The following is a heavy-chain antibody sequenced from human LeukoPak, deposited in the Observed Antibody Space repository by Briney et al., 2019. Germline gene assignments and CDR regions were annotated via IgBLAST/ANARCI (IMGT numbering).Heavy chain of an antibody. V-gene: IGHV3-30*03. CDR3: ARPPYYGSGSYFDY. CDR2: ISYDGSNK. CDR1: GFTFSSYG. D-gene: IGHD3-10*01. Sequence: GRSLRLSCAASGFTFSSYGMHWVRQAPGKGLEWVAVISYDGSNKYYADSVKGRFTISRDNSKNTLYLQMNSLRAEDTAVYYCARPPYYGSGSYFDYWGQGTLVTVSS. J-gene: IGHJ4*02.